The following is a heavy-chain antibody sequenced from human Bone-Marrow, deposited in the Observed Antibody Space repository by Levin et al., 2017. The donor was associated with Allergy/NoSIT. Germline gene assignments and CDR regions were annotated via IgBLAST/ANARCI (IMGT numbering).Heavy chain of an antibody. V-gene: IGHV3-48*03. CDR3: AREANPGGYFFDY. CDR2: ISSGGSTI. CDR1: GFPFSPYE. J-gene: IGHJ4*02. D-gene: IGHD3-22*01. Sequence: LSLTCAASGFPFSPYEMIWVRQAPGKGLEWISYISSGGSTIYYADSVKGRFTISRDDAKNSLYLQMNSLRAEDTAVYYCAREANPGGYFFDYWGQGTLVTVSS.